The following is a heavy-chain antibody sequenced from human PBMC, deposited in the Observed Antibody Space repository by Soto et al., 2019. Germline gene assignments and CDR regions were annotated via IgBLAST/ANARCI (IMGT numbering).Heavy chain of an antibody. CDR2: INHSGST. D-gene: IGHD3-10*01. V-gene: IGHV4-34*01. CDR3: ARVPNRYYGSGRYNWFDP. CDR1: GGSFSGYY. Sequence: SETLSLTCAVYGGSFSGYYWSWIRQPPGKGLEWIGEINHSGSTNYNPSLKSRVTISVDTSKNQFSLKLSSVTAADTAVYYCARVPNRYYGSGRYNWFDPWGQGTLVTVSS. J-gene: IGHJ5*02.